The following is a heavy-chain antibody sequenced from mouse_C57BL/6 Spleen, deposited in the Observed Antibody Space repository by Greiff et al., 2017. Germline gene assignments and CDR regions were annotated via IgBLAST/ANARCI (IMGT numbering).Heavy chain of an antibody. Sequence: VQVVESGPELVKPGASVKISCKASGYAFSSSWLNWVKQRPGKGLEWIGRIYPGDGDTNYNGKFKGKATLTADKSSSTAYMQLSSLTSEDSAVYFCAPSLDSSQVTGAYWGQGTLVTVSA. J-gene: IGHJ3*01. CDR3: APSLDSSQVTGAY. CDR2: IYPGDGDT. CDR1: GYAFSSSW. V-gene: IGHV1-82*01. D-gene: IGHD3-2*02.